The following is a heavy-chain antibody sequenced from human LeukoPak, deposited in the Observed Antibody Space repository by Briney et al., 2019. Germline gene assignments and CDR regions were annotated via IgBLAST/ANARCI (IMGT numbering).Heavy chain of an antibody. CDR1: GFTFSSYA. CDR3: ARDACSSTSCYRYWYFDL. Sequence: GGSLRLSCAASGFTFSSYAMSWVRQAPGKGLEWVSAISGSGGSTYYADSVKGRFTISRDNAKKSLYLQMSSLRAEDTAVYFCARDACSSTSCYRYWYFDLWGRGTLVTVSS. D-gene: IGHD2-2*01. CDR2: ISGSGGST. J-gene: IGHJ2*01. V-gene: IGHV3-23*01.